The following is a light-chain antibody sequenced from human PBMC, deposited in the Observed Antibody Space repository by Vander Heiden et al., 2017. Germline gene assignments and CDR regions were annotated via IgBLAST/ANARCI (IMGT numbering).Light chain of an antibody. CDR3: SSDAGSNNPV. CDR1: SSDVGGYNY. J-gene: IGLJ2*01. CDR2: EVS. V-gene: IGLV2-8*01. Sequence: QSALTQPPSASGSPGQSVTISCTGNSSDVGGYNYVSWYQQHAGKAHKLMIYEVSKRPSGVPDSFSGSKSGNTASLTVSGLQAEDEDDYYCSSDAGSNNPVFGGGTKLTVL.